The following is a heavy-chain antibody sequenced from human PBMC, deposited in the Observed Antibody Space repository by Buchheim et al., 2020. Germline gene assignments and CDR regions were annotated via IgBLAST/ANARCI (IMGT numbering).Heavy chain of an antibody. J-gene: IGHJ4*02. CDR2: VRDSGRDT. D-gene: IGHD6-19*01. CDR1: GFSFSAFA. CDR3: ARRSSYSSSPFFDY. Sequence: EVQLLESGGDLVQPGGSLRLSCAASGFSFSAFAMSWVRQAPGKGLEWVSAVRDSGRDTYYADSVKGRFTVSKDTSKNMMFLQMSSLRAEDTAVYYCARRSSYSSSPFFDYWGRGT. V-gene: IGHV3-23*01.